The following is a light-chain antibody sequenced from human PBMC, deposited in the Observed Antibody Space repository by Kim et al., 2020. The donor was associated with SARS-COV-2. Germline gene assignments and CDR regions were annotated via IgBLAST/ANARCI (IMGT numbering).Light chain of an antibody. CDR2: GNS. Sequence: VLTQPPSVSGAPGQRVTISCTGSSSNIGAGYDVHWYQQLPGTAPKLLIYGNSNRPSGVPDRFSGSKSGTSASLAITGLQAEDEADYYCQSYDSSLSGFWVFGGGTKLTVL. V-gene: IGLV1-40*01. CDR3: QSYDSSLSGFWV. CDR1: SSNIGAGYD. J-gene: IGLJ3*02.